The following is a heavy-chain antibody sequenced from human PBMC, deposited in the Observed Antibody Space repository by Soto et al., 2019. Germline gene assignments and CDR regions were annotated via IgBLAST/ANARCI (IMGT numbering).Heavy chain of an antibody. Sequence: WASVKVSCKASGGTFGSYAISWVRQAPGQGLEWMGGIIPIFGTANYAQKFQGRVTITADESTSTAYMELSSLRSEDTAVYYCASRIQLWFYAFDIWGQGTMVTVSS. CDR3: ASRIQLWFYAFDI. CDR1: GGTFGSYA. J-gene: IGHJ3*02. D-gene: IGHD5-18*01. CDR2: IIPIFGTA. V-gene: IGHV1-69*13.